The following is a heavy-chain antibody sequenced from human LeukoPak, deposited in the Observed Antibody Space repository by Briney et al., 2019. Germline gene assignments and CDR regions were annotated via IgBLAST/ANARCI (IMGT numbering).Heavy chain of an antibody. D-gene: IGHD5-24*01. CDR3: TRSIRRDGYNRRAFDY. CDR2: IRSKGYGGTT. CDR1: GFTFGDYA. J-gene: IGHJ4*02. V-gene: IGHV3-49*03. Sequence: GGSLRLSCTASGFTFGDYAMSWFRQAPGKGLEWVGFIRSKGYGGTTEYAASVKGRFTISRDDSKSIAYLQMNSLKTEDTAVYYCTRSIRRDGYNRRAFDYWGQGTLVTVSS.